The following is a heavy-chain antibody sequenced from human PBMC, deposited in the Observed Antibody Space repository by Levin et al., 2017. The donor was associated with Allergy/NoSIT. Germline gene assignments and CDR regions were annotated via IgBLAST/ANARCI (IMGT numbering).Heavy chain of an antibody. Sequence: GESLKISCKASGYTFTGYYMHWVRQAPGQGLEWMGWINPNSGGTNYAQKFQGRVTMTRDTSISTAYMELSRLRSDDTAVYYCATVDSLRLGELSLMDDYWGQGTLVTVSS. CDR3: ATVDSLRLGELSLMDDY. V-gene: IGHV1-2*02. CDR1: GYTFTGYY. CDR2: INPNSGGT. D-gene: IGHD3-16*02. J-gene: IGHJ4*02.